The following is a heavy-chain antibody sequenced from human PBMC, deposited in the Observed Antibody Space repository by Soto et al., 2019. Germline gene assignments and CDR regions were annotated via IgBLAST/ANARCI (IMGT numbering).Heavy chain of an antibody. V-gene: IGHV3-30-3*01. J-gene: IGHJ4*02. D-gene: IGHD3-22*01. CDR3: ASGAAFYYDTSRY. Sequence: QVELVESGGGVVQSGGSLRLSCAAPGFSFSVYALHWIRQAPGEGLEWVAVISPNGNNQYYADSVKGRFTISRDTSKSTLSLQKTSLRPEDTAVYYCASGAAFYYDTSRYWGQGTLVTVSS. CDR1: GFSFSVYA. CDR2: ISPNGNNQ.